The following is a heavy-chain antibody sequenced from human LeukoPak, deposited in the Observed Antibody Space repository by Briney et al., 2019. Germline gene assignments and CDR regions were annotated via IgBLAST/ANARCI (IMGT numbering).Heavy chain of an antibody. CDR3: TRAVWGSSWYTADY. Sequence: GGSLRLSCTASGFTFGDYAMSWFRQAPGKGLEWVGFIRSKAYGGTTEYAASVKGRFTISRGDSKSIAYLQMNSLKTEDTAVYYCTRAVWGSSWYTADYWGQGTLVTVSS. V-gene: IGHV3-49*03. CDR1: GFTFGDYA. J-gene: IGHJ4*02. CDR2: IRSKAYGGTT. D-gene: IGHD6-13*01.